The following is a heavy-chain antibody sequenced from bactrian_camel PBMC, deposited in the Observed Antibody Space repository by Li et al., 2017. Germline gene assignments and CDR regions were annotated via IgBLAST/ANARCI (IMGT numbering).Heavy chain of an antibody. D-gene: IGHD2*01. Sequence: VQLVESGGGSVQAGGSLTLSCTASGYSFRRGCMSWVRQVPGKEREGVAAIDSDGDTTYADSVKGRFTISRDNAKNTLYLKLNSLRTEDTAVYYCAADSLNRGGSPLRQGTQVTVS. CDR1: GYSFRRGC. J-gene: IGHJ4*01. CDR2: IDSDGDTT. V-gene: IGHV3S40*01.